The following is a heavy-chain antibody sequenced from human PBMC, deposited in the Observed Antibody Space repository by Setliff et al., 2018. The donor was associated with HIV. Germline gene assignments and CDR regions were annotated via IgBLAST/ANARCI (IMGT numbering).Heavy chain of an antibody. V-gene: IGHV4-59*08. Sequence: SETLSLTCTVSGGSISSYYWSWIRQPPGKGLEWIGYIYYSGSTNYNPSLKSRVTISVDTSKNQFSLKLSSVTAADTAVYYCARLGRGTYYYDSSGYLYAFDIWGQGTMVTVSS. CDR1: GGSISSYY. CDR2: IYYSGST. J-gene: IGHJ3*02. CDR3: ARLGRGTYYYDSSGYLYAFDI. D-gene: IGHD3-22*01.